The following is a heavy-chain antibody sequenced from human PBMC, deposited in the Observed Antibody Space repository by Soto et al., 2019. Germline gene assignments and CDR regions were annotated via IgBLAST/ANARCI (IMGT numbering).Heavy chain of an antibody. CDR2: ISYDGSNK. V-gene: IGHV3-30*18. CDR3: ANAYCTNGVCYGYYYGMDV. D-gene: IGHD2-8*01. Sequence: GGSLRLSCAASGFTFSNYWMHWVRQAPGKGLEWVAVISYDGSNKYYADSVKGRFTISRDNSKNTLYLQMNSLRAEDTAVYYCANAYCTNGVCYGYYYGMDVWGQGTTVTVSS. J-gene: IGHJ6*02. CDR1: GFTFSNYW.